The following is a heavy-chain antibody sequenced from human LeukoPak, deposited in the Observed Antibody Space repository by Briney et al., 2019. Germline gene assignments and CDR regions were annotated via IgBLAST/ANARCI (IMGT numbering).Heavy chain of an antibody. Sequence: ASETLSLTCTVSGVSISSYYWSWIRQPPGKGLEWIGDIYYSGSTNYNPSLKSRVTISVDTSKNQFSLKLSSVTAADTAVYYCYTYYYDSSGYYFDYWGQGTLVTVSS. CDR2: IYYSGST. V-gene: IGHV4-59*01. D-gene: IGHD3-22*01. CDR1: GVSISSYY. J-gene: IGHJ4*02. CDR3: YTYYYDSSGYYFDY.